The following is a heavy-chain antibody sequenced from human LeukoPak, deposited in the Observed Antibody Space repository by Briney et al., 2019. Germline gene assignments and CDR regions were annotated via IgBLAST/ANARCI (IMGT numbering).Heavy chain of an antibody. V-gene: IGHV3-30*02. CDR1: GFTFSSYG. J-gene: IGHJ4*02. Sequence: AGSLTLSCAASGFTFSSYGMHWLRQPPGKGLAWVAFIRYDGSNKYYADSVKGRFTISRDNSKNTLYLQMNSLRAEDTAVYYCAKCIGGAPYYFDYWGQGTLVTVSS. CDR3: AKCIGGAPYYFDY. CDR2: IRYDGSNK. D-gene: IGHD1-26*01.